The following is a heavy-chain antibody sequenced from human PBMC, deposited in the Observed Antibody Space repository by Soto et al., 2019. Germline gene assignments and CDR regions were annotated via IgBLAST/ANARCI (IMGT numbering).Heavy chain of an antibody. Sequence: DVQLLESGGGLVPPGESLRLSCAASGFTFSSYAMSWFRQALGKGLEWVSSISGAGGSIYYADSVKGRFTISRDNSKNTLYLQVNSLRAEDTAVYYCAKERLFITTNPRGHFDYWGQGTLVTVSS. CDR3: AKERLFITTNPRGHFDY. CDR1: GFTFSSYA. D-gene: IGHD3-9*01. CDR2: ISGAGGSI. V-gene: IGHV3-23*01. J-gene: IGHJ4*02.